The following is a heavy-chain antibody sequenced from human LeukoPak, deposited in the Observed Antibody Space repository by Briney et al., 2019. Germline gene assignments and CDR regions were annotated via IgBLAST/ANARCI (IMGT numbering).Heavy chain of an antibody. Sequence: PGGTLRLSCAASGFTFNTYDMNWVRQAPGKGLEWVSSISGSGGTTYSADSVKGRFTISRDNSKNTLYLQMNSLRAEDTAVYYCAKDLLIGDYWGQGTLVTVSS. J-gene: IGHJ4*02. CDR3: AKDLLIGDY. CDR2: ISGSGGTT. V-gene: IGHV3-23*01. CDR1: GFTFNTYD. D-gene: IGHD3-16*01.